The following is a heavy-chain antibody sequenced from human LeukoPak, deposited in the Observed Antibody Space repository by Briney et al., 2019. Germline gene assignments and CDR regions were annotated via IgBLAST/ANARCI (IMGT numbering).Heavy chain of an antibody. CDR1: GFSFSSYW. Sequence: GGSLRLSCVASGFSFSSYWMSWVRQTPGKGLEWVANIKQEGSARYYVDSVTGRFTISRDNAMNSLYLQMNSLRAEDTAVYYCARERLDAFDIWGQGTMVTVSS. J-gene: IGHJ3*02. D-gene: IGHD3-22*01. CDR2: IKQEGSAR. CDR3: ARERLDAFDI. V-gene: IGHV3-7*01.